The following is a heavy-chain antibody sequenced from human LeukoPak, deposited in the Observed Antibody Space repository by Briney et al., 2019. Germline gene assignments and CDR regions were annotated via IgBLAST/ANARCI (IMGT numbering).Heavy chain of an antibody. CDR2: ISYDGSNK. Sequence: GGSLRLSCAASGFPFSSYAVHWVRQAPGKGLEWVAVISYDGSNKYYADSVKGRFTISRDNSKNTLYPQMNSLRADDTAVYYCAKDRRYIYGYIDYWGQGTLVTVSS. CDR1: GFPFSSYA. CDR3: AKDRRYIYGYIDY. J-gene: IGHJ4*02. D-gene: IGHD5-18*01. V-gene: IGHV3-30*18.